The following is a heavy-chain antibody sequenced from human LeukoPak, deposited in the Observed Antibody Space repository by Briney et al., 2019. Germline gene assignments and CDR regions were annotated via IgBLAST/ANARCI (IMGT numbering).Heavy chain of an antibody. CDR2: IYYSGST. J-gene: IGHJ6*03. CDR3: ARLSIVGATRYYYYMDV. D-gene: IGHD1-26*01. V-gene: IGHV4-34*01. Sequence: PSETLSLTCAVYGGSFSGYYWSWNRQPPGKGLEWIGSIYYSGSTYYNPSLKSRVTISVDTSKNQFSLKLSSVTAADTAVYYCARLSIVGATRYYYYMDVWGKGTTVTISS. CDR1: GGSFSGYY.